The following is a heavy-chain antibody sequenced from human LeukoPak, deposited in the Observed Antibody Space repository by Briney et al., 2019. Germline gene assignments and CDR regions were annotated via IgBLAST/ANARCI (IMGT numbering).Heavy chain of an antibody. CDR2: ICSGGST. V-gene: IGHV3-53*01. J-gene: IGHJ6*02. CDR1: GFTVSSNY. D-gene: IGHD3-9*01. Sequence: GGSLRLSCAASGFTVSSNYMSWVRQAPGKGLEWVSVICSGGSTYYADSVKGRFTISRDNSKNTLYLQMNSLRAEDTAVYYCATSITIFDYGMDVWGQGTTVTVSS. CDR3: ATSITIFDYGMDV.